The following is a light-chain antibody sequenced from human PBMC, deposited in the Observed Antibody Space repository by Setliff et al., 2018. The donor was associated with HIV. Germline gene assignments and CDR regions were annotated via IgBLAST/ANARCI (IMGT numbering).Light chain of an antibody. CDR3: CSYAGNYRL. V-gene: IGLV2-11*01. J-gene: IGLJ1*01. CDR1: SSDVGGYNY. CDR2: DVT. Sequence: QSVLAQPRSASGSPGQSVTISCTGTSSDVGGYNYVSWYQQHPDKAPKLIIYDVTKRPSGVPDHFSGSKSGNTASLTISGLQAEGEADYYCCSYAGNYRLFGTGTKVTVL.